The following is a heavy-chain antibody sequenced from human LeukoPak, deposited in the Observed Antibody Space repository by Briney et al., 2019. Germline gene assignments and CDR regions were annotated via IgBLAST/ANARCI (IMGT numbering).Heavy chain of an antibody. D-gene: IGHD2-21*02. V-gene: IGHV3-23*01. CDR2: ISGSGGST. J-gene: IGHJ4*02. CDR3: AKYKVVVTAPLDY. Sequence: AGRSLRLSCAASGFTFSSYAMSCVRQAPGKGLEWVSAISGSGGSTYYADSVKGRFTISRDNSKNTLYLQMSSLRAEDTAVYYCAKYKVVVTAPLDYWGQGTLVTVSS. CDR1: GFTFSSYA.